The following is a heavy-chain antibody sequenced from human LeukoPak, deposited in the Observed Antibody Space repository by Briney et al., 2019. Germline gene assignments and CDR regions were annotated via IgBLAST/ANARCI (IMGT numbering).Heavy chain of an antibody. D-gene: IGHD2-21*02. J-gene: IGHJ4*02. Sequence: GGSLRLSCAASGFTFSSYGMHWVRQAPGKGLEWVAVIWYDGSSKYYADSVKGRFTISRDNSKNTLYLQMNSLRAEDTAVYYCARANHYGDYYFDYWGQGTLVTVSS. CDR3: ARANHYGDYYFDY. V-gene: IGHV3-33*01. CDR2: IWYDGSSK. CDR1: GFTFSSYG.